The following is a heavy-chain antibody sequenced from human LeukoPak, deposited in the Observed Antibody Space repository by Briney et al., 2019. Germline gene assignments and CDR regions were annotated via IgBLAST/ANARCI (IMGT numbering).Heavy chain of an antibody. V-gene: IGHV1-2*02. J-gene: IGHJ5*02. D-gene: IGHD5-18*01. CDR3: ARGSAMVTTYRGGNWFDP. CDR1: GYTFTSYG. Sequence: ASVKVSCKASGYTFTSYGISWVRQAPGQGLEWMGWINPNSGGANYAQKFQGRVTMTRDTSISIAYMELSRLRSDDTAVYYCARGSAMVTTYRGGNWFDPWGQGTLVTVSS. CDR2: INPNSGGA.